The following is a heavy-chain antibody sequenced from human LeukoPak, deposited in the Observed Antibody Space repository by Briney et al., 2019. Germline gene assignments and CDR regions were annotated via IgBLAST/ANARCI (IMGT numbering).Heavy chain of an antibody. Sequence: PSETLSLTCGVYGGSFRGYYWSWIRQPPGKGLEWIGDINHSESSNYNPSLKSRVTISVDTSKNQFSLKLSSVAAADTAVYYRATRNYYDSSGYYPLAFDYWGQGTLVTVSS. J-gene: IGHJ4*02. CDR2: INHSESS. CDR1: GGSFRGYY. D-gene: IGHD3-22*01. CDR3: ATRNYYDSSGYYPLAFDY. V-gene: IGHV4-34*01.